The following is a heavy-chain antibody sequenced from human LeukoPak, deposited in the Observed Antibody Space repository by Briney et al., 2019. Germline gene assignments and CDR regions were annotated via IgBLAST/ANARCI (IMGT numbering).Heavy chain of an antibody. V-gene: IGHV4-34*01. Sequence: SETLSLTCAVYSGSFSGYYWSWIRQPPGKGLEWIGEINHSGSTNYNPSLKSRVTISVDTSKNQFSLKLSSVTAADTAVYYCARAGYRLDYWGQGTLVTVSS. CDR1: SGSFSGYY. CDR3: ARAGYRLDY. J-gene: IGHJ4*02. CDR2: INHSGST. D-gene: IGHD5-12*01.